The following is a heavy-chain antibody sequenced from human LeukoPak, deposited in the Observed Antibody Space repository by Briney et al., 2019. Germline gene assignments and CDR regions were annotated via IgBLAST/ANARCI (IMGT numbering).Heavy chain of an antibody. CDR1: GYTLTELS. CDR3: ATVLSRSYLGGSYFDY. CDR2: FDPEDGET. J-gene: IGHJ4*02. V-gene: IGHV1-24*01. Sequence: ASVKVSCKVSGYTLTELSMHWVRQAPGKGLEWMGGFDPEDGETIYAQKFQGRVTMTEDTSTDTAYMELSSLRSEDTAVYYCATVLSRSYLGGSYFDYWGQGTLVTVSS. D-gene: IGHD1-26*01.